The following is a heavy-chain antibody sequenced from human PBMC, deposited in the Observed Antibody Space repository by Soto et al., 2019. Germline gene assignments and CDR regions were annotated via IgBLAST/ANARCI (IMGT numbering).Heavy chain of an antibody. V-gene: IGHV2-26*01. CDR3: ARLNTMLIENYLSAVDV. J-gene: IGHJ6*02. Sequence: QVTLKESGPVLVKPTETLTLTCTVSGFSLSNVRMGVSWIRQPPGKALEWLAHIFSNDEKSYNTSLRSRLTISKDTSQSQVVLSLTNLDPMDTATYYCARLNTMLIENYLSAVDVWGQGTTVTVSS. D-gene: IGHD2-8*01. CDR2: IFSNDEK. CDR1: GFSLSNVRMG.